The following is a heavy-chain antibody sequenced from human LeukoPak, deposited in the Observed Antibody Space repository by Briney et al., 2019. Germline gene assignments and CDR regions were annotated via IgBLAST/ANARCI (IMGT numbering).Heavy chain of an antibody. Sequence: ASVKVSCKASGYPFISYYIHWVRQAPGQGLEWMGMINPNGGGTSYGQKFQGRVTMTTDTSTSTVYMELSSLTSEDTAVYSCARGNGFWAHLSYWGQGTLVTVSS. CDR2: INPNGGGT. D-gene: IGHD3-10*01. CDR3: ARGNGFWAHLSY. J-gene: IGHJ4*02. CDR1: GYPFISYY. V-gene: IGHV1-46*01.